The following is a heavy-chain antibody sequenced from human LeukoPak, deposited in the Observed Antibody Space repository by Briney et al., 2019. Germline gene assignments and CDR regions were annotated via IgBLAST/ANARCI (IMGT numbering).Heavy chain of an antibody. CDR2: IYSGGST. J-gene: IGHJ4*02. V-gene: IGHV3-66*01. D-gene: IGHD3-10*01. Sequence: GGSLRLSCAAPGFTVSSNYMSWVRQAPGKGLEWVSVIYSGGSTYYADSVKGRFTISRDNSKNTLYLQMNSLRAEDTAVYYCARGYYRYGGDYWGQGTLVTVSS. CDR1: GFTVSSNY. CDR3: ARGYYRYGGDY.